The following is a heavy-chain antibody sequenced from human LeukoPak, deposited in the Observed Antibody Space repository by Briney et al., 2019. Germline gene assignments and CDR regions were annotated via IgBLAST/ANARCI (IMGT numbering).Heavy chain of an antibody. Sequence: PGGSLRLSCAASGFTFNTYAMAWVRQAPGKGLEWVSAIIDSGDSTYYGDSVKGRFAISRDNSRNTLYLQMSNLRAKDTAIYYCAKGSRRSYPYYFDYWGQGTLVTVSS. CDR3: AKGSRRSYPYYFDY. CDR2: IIDSGDST. CDR1: GFTFNTYA. V-gene: IGHV3-23*01. D-gene: IGHD1-26*01. J-gene: IGHJ4*02.